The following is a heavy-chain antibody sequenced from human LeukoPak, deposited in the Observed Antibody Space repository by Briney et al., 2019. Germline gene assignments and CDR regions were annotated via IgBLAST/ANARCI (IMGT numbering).Heavy chain of an antibody. J-gene: IGHJ4*02. CDR3: AKSAFRGVGATIDY. V-gene: IGHV3-30-3*02. CDR1: GFTFSSYA. CDR2: ISYDGSNK. D-gene: IGHD1-26*01. Sequence: GRSLRLSCAASGFTFSSYAMHWVRQAPGKGLEWVAVISYDGSNKYYADSVKGRFTISRDNSKNTLYLQMNSLRPEDMALYYCAKSAFRGVGATIDYWGQGTLVTVSS.